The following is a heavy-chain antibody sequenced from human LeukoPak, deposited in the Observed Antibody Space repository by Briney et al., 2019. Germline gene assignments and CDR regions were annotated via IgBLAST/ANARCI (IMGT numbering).Heavy chain of an antibody. J-gene: IGHJ4*02. CDR1: GFTFSSYG. D-gene: IGHD2-15*01. Sequence: GGSLRLSCAASGFTFSSYGMHWVRQAPGKGLEWVAFIRYDGSNKYYADSVKGRFTISRDNSKNTLYLQMNSLRAEDTAVYYCAKDLRPLIVVVVAAYDYWGQGTLVTVSS. CDR2: IRYDGSNK. CDR3: AKDLRPLIVVVVAAYDY. V-gene: IGHV3-30*02.